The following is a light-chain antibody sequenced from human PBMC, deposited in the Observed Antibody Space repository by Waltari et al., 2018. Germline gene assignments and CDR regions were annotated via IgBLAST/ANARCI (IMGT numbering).Light chain of an antibody. CDR3: QQYYGSPYT. CDR1: QSVLYNSNNKNY. Sequence: IVMTQSPDSLAVSLGERATINCKSSQSVLYNSNNKNYLAWYQQKTGQPPKLLIYWASTRESGVPDRFSGSGSGTDFTLTISSLRAEDVAVYYCQQYYGSPYTFGQGTKLEIK. J-gene: IGKJ2*01. CDR2: WAS. V-gene: IGKV4-1*01.